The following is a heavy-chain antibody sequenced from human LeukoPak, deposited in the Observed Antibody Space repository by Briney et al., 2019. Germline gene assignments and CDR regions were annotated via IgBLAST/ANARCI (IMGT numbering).Heavy chain of an antibody. Sequence: SETLSLTCTVSGGSISSHYWSWIRQPPGKGLEWIGYIYYSGSTNYHPSLKSRVTISVDTSKNQFSLKLSSVTAADTAVYYCAIGSYFRPSDYWGQGTLVTVSS. CDR1: GGSISSHY. CDR3: AIGSYFRPSDY. V-gene: IGHV4-59*11. CDR2: IYYSGST. D-gene: IGHD1-26*01. J-gene: IGHJ4*02.